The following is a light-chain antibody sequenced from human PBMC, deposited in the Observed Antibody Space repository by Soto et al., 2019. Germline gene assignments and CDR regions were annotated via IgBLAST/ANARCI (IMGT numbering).Light chain of an antibody. CDR2: GAS. CDR1: LSVSSSY. V-gene: IGKV3-15*01. J-gene: IGKJ4*01. Sequence: ETVKTQSPATLSLSPVERATLSCGPSLSVSSSYLAWYQQKPGQAPRLLIYGASTRATGIPARFSGSGSGTEFTLTITSLQSEDFAVYYCQEYNNWHPITFGGGTKVDIK. CDR3: QEYNNWHPIT.